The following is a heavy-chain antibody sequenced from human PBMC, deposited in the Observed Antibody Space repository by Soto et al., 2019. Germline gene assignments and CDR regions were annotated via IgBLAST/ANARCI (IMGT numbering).Heavy chain of an antibody. V-gene: IGHV1-18*01. Sequence: QVHLVQSGAEVKKPGASVNVSCKTSGYTFTRNGISWVRQAPGQGLEWMGWISPNSGNIKYAQKLQGRVIMTTDTTTSTAYMELRSLRSDDTGVYYCVADREIITWPHRDVWSPGTTVTVSS. CDR3: VADREIITWPHRDV. D-gene: IGHD6-19*01. CDR2: ISPNSGNI. J-gene: IGHJ6*02. CDR1: GYTFTRNG.